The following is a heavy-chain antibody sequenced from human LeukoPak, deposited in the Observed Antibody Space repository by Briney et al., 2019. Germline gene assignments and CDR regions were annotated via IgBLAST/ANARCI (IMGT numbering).Heavy chain of an antibody. Sequence: SVKVSCKASGGTFSSYAISWVRQAPGQGLEWMGGIIPIFGTANYAQKFQGRVTITTDESTSIAYMELSSLRSEDTAVYYCARASYDFWSGYPPPVDYWGQGTLVTVSS. CDR3: ARASYDFWSGYPPPVDY. J-gene: IGHJ4*02. CDR2: IIPIFGTA. CDR1: GGTFSSYA. D-gene: IGHD3-3*01. V-gene: IGHV1-69*05.